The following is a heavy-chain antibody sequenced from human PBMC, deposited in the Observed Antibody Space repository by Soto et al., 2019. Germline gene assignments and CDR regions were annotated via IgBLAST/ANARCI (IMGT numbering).Heavy chain of an antibody. D-gene: IGHD4-4*01. Sequence: GASVKVSCKASGYTFTSYGISWVRQAPGQGLEWMGWISAYNGNTNYAQKLQGRVTMTTDTSTSTAYMELRSLRSDDTAVYYCARDPGTTVTTNPIDYWGQGTLVTVSS. V-gene: IGHV1-18*01. CDR3: ARDPGTTVTTNPIDY. CDR2: ISAYNGNT. CDR1: GYTFTSYG. J-gene: IGHJ4*02.